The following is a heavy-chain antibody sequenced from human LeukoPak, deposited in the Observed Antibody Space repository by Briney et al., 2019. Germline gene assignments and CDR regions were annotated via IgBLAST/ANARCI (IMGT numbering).Heavy chain of an antibody. CDR3: ARQGGSSSPYYYYYMDV. Sequence: SETLSLTCAVSGYSISSGYYWGWFWQPPGKGLEWIGCIYHSGTTYYNPSLRSRVTISVDTSKNQFSLKLSSVTAADTAVHYCARQGGSSSPYYYYYMDVWGKGTTVTVSS. V-gene: IGHV4-38-2*01. CDR2: IYHSGTT. J-gene: IGHJ6*03. CDR1: GYSISSGYY. D-gene: IGHD2-2*01.